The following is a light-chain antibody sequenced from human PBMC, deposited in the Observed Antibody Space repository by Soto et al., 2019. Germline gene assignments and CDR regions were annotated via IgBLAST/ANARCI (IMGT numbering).Light chain of an antibody. V-gene: IGLV2-14*01. CDR2: EVS. Sequence: QSALTQPASVSGSPGQSITISCTGTTSDVGGYNYVSWYQHHPGKAPKPLIYEVSNRPSGVSNRFSGSKSGDTASLTISGLQAEDEADYYCTSYPSSSTPCVFGTGTKVTVL. CDR3: TSYPSSSTPCV. CDR1: TSDVGGYNY. J-gene: IGLJ1*01.